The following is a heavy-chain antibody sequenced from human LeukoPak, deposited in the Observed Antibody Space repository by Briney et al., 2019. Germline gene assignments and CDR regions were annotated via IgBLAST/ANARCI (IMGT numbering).Heavy chain of an antibody. J-gene: IGHJ4*02. CDR1: GFTFSDYY. CDR2: ISSSSSYT. Sequence: GGSLRLPCAASGFTFSDYYMSWIRQAPGKGLEWVSYISSSSSYTNYADSVKGRFTISRDNAKNSLYLQMNSLRAEDTAVYYCARIMLGLHMAAAGLDYWGQGTLVTVSS. V-gene: IGHV3-11*06. CDR3: ARIMLGLHMAAAGLDY. D-gene: IGHD6-13*01.